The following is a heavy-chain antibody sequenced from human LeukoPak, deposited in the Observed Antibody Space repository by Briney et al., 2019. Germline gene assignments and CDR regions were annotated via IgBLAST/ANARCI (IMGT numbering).Heavy chain of an antibody. J-gene: IGHJ4*02. CDR3: VSFYETY. D-gene: IGHD2/OR15-2a*01. Sequence: GGSLRLSCAASGNYWLHWVRQAPGKGLVWVSHINSDGSWTSYADSVKGRFTISKYNAKNTVYLQMNSLRAEDTAVYYCVSFYETYWGRGTLVTVSS. V-gene: IGHV3-74*01. CDR1: GNYW. CDR2: INSDGSWT.